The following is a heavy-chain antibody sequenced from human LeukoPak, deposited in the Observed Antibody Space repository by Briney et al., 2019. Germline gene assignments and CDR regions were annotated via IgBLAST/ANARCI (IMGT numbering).Heavy chain of an antibody. CDR2: IYHSGST. J-gene: IGHJ3*02. Sequence: PSETLSLTCTVPGGSISSYYWSWIRQPPGKGLEWIGYIYHSGSTNYNPSLQSRVTISVDTSKNQFSLKLRSVTAADTAVYYCARDLRVGGNSGWYAFDIWGQGTMVTVSS. CDR1: GGSISSYY. CDR3: ARDLRVGGNSGWYAFDI. V-gene: IGHV4-59*01. D-gene: IGHD6-19*01.